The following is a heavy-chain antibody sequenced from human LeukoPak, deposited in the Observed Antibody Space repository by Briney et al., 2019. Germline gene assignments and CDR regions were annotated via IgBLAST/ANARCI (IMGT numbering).Heavy chain of an antibody. Sequence: SETLSLTCAVYGGSFRGYYWSWIRQPPGKGLEWIGEIHYTGATNYKPSLKSRVAISGDPSKNQFSLRVSSVTAADTAVYYCARGVLGPYYFDLWGRGTLVTVSS. J-gene: IGHJ2*01. D-gene: IGHD7-27*01. CDR3: ARGVLGPYYFDL. CDR1: GGSFRGYY. CDR2: IHYTGAT. V-gene: IGHV4-34*01.